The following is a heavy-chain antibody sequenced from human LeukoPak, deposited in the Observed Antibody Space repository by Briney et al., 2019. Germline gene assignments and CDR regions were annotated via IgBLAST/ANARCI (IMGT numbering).Heavy chain of an antibody. Sequence: ASVKVSCKASGYTFTSYYMHWVRQAPGQGLEWMGIINPSGGSTSYAQKFQGRVTMTRDTSTSTVYMELSSLRSEDTAVYYCARDKSEEEYSSSWYALWYYYGMDVWGQGTTVTVS. CDR1: GYTFTSYY. D-gene: IGHD6-13*01. CDR3: ARDKSEEEYSSSWYALWYYYGMDV. V-gene: IGHV1-46*01. J-gene: IGHJ6*02. CDR2: INPSGGST.